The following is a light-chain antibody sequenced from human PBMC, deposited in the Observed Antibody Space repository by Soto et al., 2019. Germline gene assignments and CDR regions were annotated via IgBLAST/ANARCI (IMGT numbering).Light chain of an antibody. CDR1: QSVSNNY. J-gene: IGKJ5*01. V-gene: IGKV3-20*01. Sequence: EIVLTQSPGTLSLSPGERATLSCRASQSVSNNYLAWYQHKPGQAPRLLIYGASSRATGIPDRFSGSGSGTDFTLTISRLEPEDFAVYYCQQYGSSPRVTFGQGTRLEIK. CDR3: QQYGSSPRVT. CDR2: GAS.